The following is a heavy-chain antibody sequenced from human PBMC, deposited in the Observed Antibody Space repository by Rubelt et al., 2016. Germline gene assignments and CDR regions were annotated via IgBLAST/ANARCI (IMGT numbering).Heavy chain of an antibody. J-gene: IGHJ4*02. D-gene: IGHD5-18*01. CDR2: IYWDDDK. V-gene: IGHV2-5*02. Sequence: QITLKESGPTLVKPTQTLTLTCTFSGFLLSTSGVGVGWIRQPPGKALQWLELIYWDDDKRYSPSLKSRLTITKDTSKNQVVLTMTNMDPVDTATYYCAHRRVDTAMARIDYWGQGTLVTVSS. CDR3: AHRRVDTAMARIDY. CDR1: GFLLSTSGVG.